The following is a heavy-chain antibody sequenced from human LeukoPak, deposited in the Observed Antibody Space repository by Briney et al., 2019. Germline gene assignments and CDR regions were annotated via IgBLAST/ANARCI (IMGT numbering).Heavy chain of an antibody. D-gene: IGHD6-19*01. CDR3: AKCSTSAYTTGWCNWIDP. CDR2: TVSRGTT. CDR1: GFTFSSHL. Sequence: GGSLRLSCAASGFTFSSHLMHWVRQAPGKGLEWVSSTVSRGTTQYADSVKGRFTVSRDTSKNTLYLQMNSLRADDTAVYYCAKCSTSAYTTGWCNWIDPWGQGTLVTVSS. V-gene: IGHV3-23*01. J-gene: IGHJ5*02.